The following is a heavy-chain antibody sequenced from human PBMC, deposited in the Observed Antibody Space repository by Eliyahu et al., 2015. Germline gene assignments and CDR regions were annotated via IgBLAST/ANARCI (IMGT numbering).Heavy chain of an antibody. Sequence: EVQLLESGGGLVQPGGSLRXSCAASGFTISNXAMPWVRQAPGKXLEWVSLISGSTYYADSVKGRFTVSRDNSKNMLYLQMNSLRAEDTSVYYCAKDLRYDSSGYYSGWFDPWGQGTLVTVSS. D-gene: IGHD3-22*01. CDR1: GFTISNXA. V-gene: IGHV3-23*01. CDR2: ISGST. CDR3: AKDLRYDSSGYYSGWFDP. J-gene: IGHJ5*02.